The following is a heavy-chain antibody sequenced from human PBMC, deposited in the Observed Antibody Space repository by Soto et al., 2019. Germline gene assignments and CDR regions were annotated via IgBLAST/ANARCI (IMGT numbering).Heavy chain of an antibody. J-gene: IGHJ3*02. V-gene: IGHV4-38-2*01. Sequence: LSLTCAVSGYSISSGYYWGWIRQPPGKGLEWIGSIYHSGSTYYNPSLKSRVTISVDTSKNQFSLKLSSVTAADTAVYYCARYGTVTTHFDAFDIWGQGTMVTVSS. CDR1: GYSISSGYY. D-gene: IGHD4-17*01. CDR2: IYHSGST. CDR3: ARYGTVTTHFDAFDI.